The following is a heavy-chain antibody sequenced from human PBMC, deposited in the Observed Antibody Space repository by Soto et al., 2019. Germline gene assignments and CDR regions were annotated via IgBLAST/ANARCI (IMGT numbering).Heavy chain of an antibody. V-gene: IGHV4-4*02. Sequence: PSETLSFTCAVSGDSINSSHWWNWVRQPPGKALQWIGQSSHRGSTNYTRSLTSRVTISVDTSRSPFSLRLTSVTAADTAVYYCAALHFWSGPWTHTRLDYWGQGTMVTVCS. CDR1: GDSINSSHW. D-gene: IGHD3-3*02. J-gene: IGHJ4*02. CDR2: SSHRGST. CDR3: AALHFWSGPWTHTRLDY.